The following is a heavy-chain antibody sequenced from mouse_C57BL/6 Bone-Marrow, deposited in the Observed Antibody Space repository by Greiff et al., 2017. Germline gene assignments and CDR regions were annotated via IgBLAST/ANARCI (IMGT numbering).Heavy chain of an antibody. D-gene: IGHD2-5*01. CDR3: ARRDYSNSWFAY. J-gene: IGHJ3*01. Sequence: EVQGVESGGGLVKPGGSPKLSCAASGFTFSSYAMSWVRQTPEKRLEWVATISDGGSYTYYPDKVKGRFTISRDNAKNNLYLQMSHLKSEDTAMYYCARRDYSNSWFAYWGQGTLVTVSA. V-gene: IGHV5-4*01. CDR2: ISDGGSYT. CDR1: GFTFSSYA.